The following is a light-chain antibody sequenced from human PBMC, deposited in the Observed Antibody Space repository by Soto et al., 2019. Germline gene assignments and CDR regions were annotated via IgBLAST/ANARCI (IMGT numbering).Light chain of an antibody. CDR3: QQSYSTLFP. V-gene: IGKV1-39*01. J-gene: IGKJ3*01. CDR2: AAS. Sequence: DIQMTQSPSSLSASVGDRVTITCRASQSISSYLNWYQQKPGKAPKLLIYAASSLQSGVPSRFSGSGSGTDFTLTIISLQPEDFATYYCQQSYSTLFPFGPGTKVDIK. CDR1: QSISSY.